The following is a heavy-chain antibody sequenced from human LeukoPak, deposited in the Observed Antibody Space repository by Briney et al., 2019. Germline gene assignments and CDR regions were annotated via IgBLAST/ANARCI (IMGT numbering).Heavy chain of an antibody. CDR1: GFTFSSDA. CDR2: ISGSGGST. D-gene: IGHD2-2*01. Sequence: GGSLRLSCAASGFTFSSDAMSWVRQAPGKGLEWVSAISGSGGSTYYADSVKGRFTISRDNSKNTLYLQMNSLRAEDTAVYYCATVGPYIVVVPTWGQGTLVTVSS. J-gene: IGHJ5*02. CDR3: ATVGPYIVVVPT. V-gene: IGHV3-23*01.